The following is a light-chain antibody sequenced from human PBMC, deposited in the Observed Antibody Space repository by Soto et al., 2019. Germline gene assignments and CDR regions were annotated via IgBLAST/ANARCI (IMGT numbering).Light chain of an antibody. Sequence: DIQMTQSPSSLSASVGDRVTITCRASQIISTYLNWYQQKPEKAPKLLIYAASSLQSGVPSRFRGSGSGTDFTLIISSLQLEDFATYFCQQSYSTPWTFGQGTKVEIK. CDR3: QQSYSTPWT. CDR2: AAS. V-gene: IGKV1-39*01. CDR1: QIISTY. J-gene: IGKJ1*01.